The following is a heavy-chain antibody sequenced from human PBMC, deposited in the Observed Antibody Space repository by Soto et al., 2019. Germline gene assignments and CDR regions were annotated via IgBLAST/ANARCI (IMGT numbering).Heavy chain of an antibody. CDR2: INSRGSTV. V-gene: IGHV3-48*03. D-gene: IGHD3-3*01. CDR1: GFIFSSFE. J-gene: IGHJ3*02. CDR3: ARDFETRFLEYLYAFDI. Sequence: QLVESGGGLVQPGGSLRLSCAASGFIFSSFEMNWVRQAPGKGLEWVAYINSRGSTVYYADSVRGRFTVSRANAKNSMYLQLNNLRPEDSAVYDWARDFETRFLEYLYAFDIWGQGTVVTVSS.